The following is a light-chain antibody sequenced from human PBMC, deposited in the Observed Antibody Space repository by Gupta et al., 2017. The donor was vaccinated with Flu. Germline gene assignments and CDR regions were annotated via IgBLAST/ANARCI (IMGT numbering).Light chain of an antibody. J-gene: IGLJ1*01. CDR2: REN. CDR1: TSNIGSHY. CDR3: AAWDDSLSAYV. Sequence: QSVVTQPPSASGTPGPRVIIACSGGTSNIGSHYVQWYQQVPGAAPKLLIYRENLRPSGVPDRFSASKSGTSAFLAISGLRSEDGADYYCAAWDDSLSAYVFGTGTKVTVL. V-gene: IGLV1-47*01.